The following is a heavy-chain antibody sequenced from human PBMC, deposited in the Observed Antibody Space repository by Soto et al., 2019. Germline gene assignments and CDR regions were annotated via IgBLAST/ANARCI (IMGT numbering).Heavy chain of an antibody. Sequence: QVQLVQSGAEVKKPGSSVKVSCKASGGTFSSYAISWVRQAPGQGLEWMGGIIPIFGTANYAQKFQGRVTITADESTSTAYRELSSLRSEDTAVYYCALGGHYGEEYYFDYWGQGTLVTVSS. D-gene: IGHD4-17*01. V-gene: IGHV1-69*12. CDR1: GGTFSSYA. J-gene: IGHJ4*02. CDR3: ALGGHYGEEYYFDY. CDR2: IIPIFGTA.